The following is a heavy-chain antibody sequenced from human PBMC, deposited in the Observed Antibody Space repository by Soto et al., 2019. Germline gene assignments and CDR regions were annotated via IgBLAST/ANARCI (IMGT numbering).Heavy chain of an antibody. CDR2: IFWADDK. J-gene: IGHJ4*02. CDR1: GFSLSSSGVG. V-gene: IGHV2-5*02. D-gene: IGHD1-1*01. CDR3: AHRRGGGTTGGVFDY. Sequence: QITLKESGPTLVKPTQPLTLTCTFSGFSLSSSGVGVGWIRQPPGKALEWLVVIFWADDKRYSPSLKSRLTITKDTSKNQVVLTMANMDPVDTATYYCAHRRGGGTTGGVFDYWGQGILVTVSS.